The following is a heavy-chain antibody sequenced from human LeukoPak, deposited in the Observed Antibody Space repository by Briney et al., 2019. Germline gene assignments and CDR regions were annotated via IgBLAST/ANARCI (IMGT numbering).Heavy chain of an antibody. CDR2: ISSNGGST. J-gene: IGHJ4*02. CDR3: VKDPGYGTKYYFDY. Sequence: GGSLRLSCSASGFTFCSYATHWVRQAPGKGLEYVSAISSNGGSTYYADSVKGRFTISRDNSKNTLYLQMSSLGAEDTAVYYCVKDPGYGTKYYFDYWGQGTLVTISS. CDR1: GFTFCSYA. D-gene: IGHD5-18*01. V-gene: IGHV3-64D*09.